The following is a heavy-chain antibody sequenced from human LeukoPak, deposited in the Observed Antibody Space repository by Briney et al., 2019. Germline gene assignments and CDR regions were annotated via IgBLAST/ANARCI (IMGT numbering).Heavy chain of an antibody. J-gene: IGHJ4*01. D-gene: IGHD1-26*01. V-gene: IGHV3-74*01. CDR1: GNYW. CDR2: INSDGSWT. Sequence: GGSLRLSCAASGNYWMHWVRQAPGKGLVWVSHINSDGSWTSYADSVKGRFTISRDDAKNTLYLQMNNLRAEDTAVYYCARDSETVGGTIDYWGQGTLVTVSS. CDR3: ARDSETVGGTIDY.